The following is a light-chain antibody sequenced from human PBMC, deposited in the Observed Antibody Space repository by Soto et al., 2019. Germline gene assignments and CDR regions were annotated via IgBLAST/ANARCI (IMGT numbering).Light chain of an antibody. CDR1: NIGSKS. CDR2: DDT. V-gene: IGLV3-21*02. CDR3: AAWDDSLNGVV. Sequence: SYELTQPPSVSVAPGQTARFTCGGDNIGSKSVHWYQQKPGQAPVLVVYDDTGRPSGIPERFSGSNSGNTATLTISRVEAGDEADYYCAAWDDSLNGVVFGGGTKLTVL. J-gene: IGLJ2*01.